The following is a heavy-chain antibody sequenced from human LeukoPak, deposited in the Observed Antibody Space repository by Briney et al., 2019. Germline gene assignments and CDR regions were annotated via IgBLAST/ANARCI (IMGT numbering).Heavy chain of an antibody. D-gene: IGHD4-17*01. CDR1: GFTFSSYA. CDR3: TRLRSGYIDF. V-gene: IGHV3-49*03. Sequence: GGSLRLSCAASGFTFSSYAMSWFRQAPGKGLEWVGLIRSNVHGGTTEYAASVKGRFTISRDDSKRIAYLQMNSLKTEDTALYYCTRLRSGYIDFWGQGTLVTVSS. CDR2: IRSNVHGGTT. J-gene: IGHJ4*02.